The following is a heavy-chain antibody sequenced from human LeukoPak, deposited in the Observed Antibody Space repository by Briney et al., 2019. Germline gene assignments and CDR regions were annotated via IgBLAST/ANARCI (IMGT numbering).Heavy chain of an antibody. CDR3: ARGLLWFGSRRNPVDY. CDR1: GGSFSGYY. V-gene: IGHV4-34*01. Sequence: SETLSLTCAVYGGSFSGYYWSWIRQPPGKGLEWMGEINHSGSTNYNPSLKSRVTISVDTSKNQFSLKLSSVTAADTAVYYCARGLLWFGSRRNPVDYWGQGTLVTVSS. J-gene: IGHJ4*02. D-gene: IGHD3-10*01. CDR2: INHSGST.